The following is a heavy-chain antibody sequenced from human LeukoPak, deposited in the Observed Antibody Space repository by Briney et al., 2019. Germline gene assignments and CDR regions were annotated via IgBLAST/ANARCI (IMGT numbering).Heavy chain of an antibody. CDR3: ARRDTSSGWSFDS. CDR1: GGSIGNYH. D-gene: IGHD6-19*01. CDR2: IHSSGST. V-gene: IGHV4-4*07. J-gene: IGHJ4*02. Sequence: SETLSLTCTVSGGSIGNYHWSWIRQPAGKGLEWIGQIHSSGSTNYNPPLKSRVSMSIDTPEDQVSLTIRSVTVADTALYYRARRDTSSGWSFDSWGQGTLVTVAS.